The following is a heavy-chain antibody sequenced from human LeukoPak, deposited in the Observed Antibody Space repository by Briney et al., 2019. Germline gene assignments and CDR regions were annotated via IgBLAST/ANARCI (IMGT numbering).Heavy chain of an antibody. D-gene: IGHD2-8*01. CDR1: GFTFSDSA. J-gene: IGHJ4*02. CDR3: ARVQGCTFGVCYYYFDY. CDR2: IRSKANSYAT. V-gene: IGHV3-73*01. Sequence: GGSLRLSCAASGFTFSDSAMHWVRQASGKGLEWVGRIRSKANSYATVYAASVKGRFTISRDDSKNTAYLQMNSLRTEDTAVYYCARVQGCTFGVCYYYFDYWGQGTLVTVSS.